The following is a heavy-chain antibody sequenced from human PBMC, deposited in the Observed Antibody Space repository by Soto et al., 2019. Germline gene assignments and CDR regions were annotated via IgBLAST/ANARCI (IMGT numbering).Heavy chain of an antibody. CDR1: GGSISSSTYY. V-gene: IGHV4-39*01. CDR3: ASLSSLSVPGYGGYNYIDY. Sequence: SETLSLTCTVSGGSISSSTYYWGWIRQPPGKGLEWIGNIYYSGSTYYNPSLKSRVTMSVDTFQNQFSLKLSSVTAADTAVYYCASLSSLSVPGYGGYNYIDYWGQGTLVTVSS. CDR2: IYYSGST. J-gene: IGHJ4*02. D-gene: IGHD5-12*01.